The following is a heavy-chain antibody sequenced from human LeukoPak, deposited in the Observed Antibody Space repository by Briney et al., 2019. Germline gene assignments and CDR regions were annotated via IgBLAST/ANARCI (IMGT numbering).Heavy chain of an antibody. D-gene: IGHD2-15*01. V-gene: IGHV3-23*01. J-gene: IGHJ6*03. CDR3: AKNVERGAYCSGGSCYPYYYCYMDV. CDR1: GFTFSSYG. CDR2: ISGSGGTT. Sequence: GGSLRLSCAASGFTFSSYGMSWVRQAPGKGLEWVSAISGSGGTTYYADSVKGRFTISRDNSKNTLYLQMNSLRAEDTAVYYCAKNVERGAYCSGGSCYPYYYCYMDVWGKGTTVTISS.